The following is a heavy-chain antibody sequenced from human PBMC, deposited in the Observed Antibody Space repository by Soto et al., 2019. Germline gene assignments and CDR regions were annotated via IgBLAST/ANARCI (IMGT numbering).Heavy chain of an antibody. Sequence: GGSLRLSCAGSGFTFSSYAMTWVRQAPGKGLEWVSGISGSGASTYYADSVKGRFTISRDNSKNMLYVQMNSLGAEDTAVYYCAKAAGYSTSWYDHWSQGSLVTVSS. CDR2: ISGSGAST. D-gene: IGHD6-13*01. J-gene: IGHJ5*02. V-gene: IGHV3-23*01. CDR3: AKAAGYSTSWYDH. CDR1: GFTFSSYA.